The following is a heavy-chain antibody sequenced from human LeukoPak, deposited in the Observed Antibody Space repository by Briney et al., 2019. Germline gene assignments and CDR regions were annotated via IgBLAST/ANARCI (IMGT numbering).Heavy chain of an antibody. J-gene: IGHJ3*02. Sequence: ASVQVSCKASGYTFTGYYIHWVRQAPGQGLEWMGRINPNSGGTNYAQNFQGRVTMTRDTSISTAYMELSRLTSDDSAVYYCARGPGDTYTFLDIWGRGTMVTVS. CDR3: ARGPGDTYTFLDI. D-gene: IGHD2/OR15-2a*01. CDR2: INPNSGGT. CDR1: GYTFTGYY. V-gene: IGHV1-2*06.